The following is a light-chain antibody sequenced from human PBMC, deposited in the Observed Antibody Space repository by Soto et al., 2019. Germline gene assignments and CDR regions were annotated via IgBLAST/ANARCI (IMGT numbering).Light chain of an antibody. CDR1: SSDVGGYNY. V-gene: IGLV2-14*01. CDR2: EVS. CDR3: SSYTSSSTPWV. Sequence: QSVLTQPASVSGSPGQSITISCTGTSSDVGGYNYVSWYQQHPGKAPKFMIYEVSNRPSGVSNRFSGSKSDNTASLTISGLQAEDEADYYCSSYTSSSTPWVFGGGTQLTVL. J-gene: IGLJ3*02.